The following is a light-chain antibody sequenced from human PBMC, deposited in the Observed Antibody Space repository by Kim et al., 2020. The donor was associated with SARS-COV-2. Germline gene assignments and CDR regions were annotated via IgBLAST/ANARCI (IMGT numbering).Light chain of an antibody. CDR2: GNS. Sequence: GVTISCTGRSSNIGAGYDVHWYQQLPGTAPKLLIYGNSNRPSGVPDRFSGSKSGTSASLAITGLQAEDEADYYCQSYDSSLSGYVFGGGTQLTVL. V-gene: IGLV1-40*01. J-gene: IGLJ2*01. CDR1: SSNIGAGYD. CDR3: QSYDSSLSGYV.